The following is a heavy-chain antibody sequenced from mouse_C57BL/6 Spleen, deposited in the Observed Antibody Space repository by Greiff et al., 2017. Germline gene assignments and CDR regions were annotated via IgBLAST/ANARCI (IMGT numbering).Heavy chain of an antibody. Sequence: VKLQQPGAELVMPGASVKLSCKASGYTFTSYWMHWVKQRPGQGLEWIGEIDPSDSYTNYNQKFKGKSTLTVDKSSSTAYMQLSSLTSEDSAVYYCARSGYDPLYAMDYWGQGTSVTVSS. V-gene: IGHV1-69*01. CDR1: GYTFTSYW. CDR3: ARSGYDPLYAMDY. J-gene: IGHJ4*01. CDR2: IDPSDSYT. D-gene: IGHD2-2*01.